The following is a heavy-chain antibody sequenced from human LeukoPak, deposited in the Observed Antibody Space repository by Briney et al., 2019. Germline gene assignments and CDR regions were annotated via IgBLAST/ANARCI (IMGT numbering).Heavy chain of an antibody. CDR2: ISDSGGIT. D-gene: IGHD1-7*01. CDR3: TKDIVPNYGSTFDF. J-gene: IGHJ3*01. Sequence: GGSLRLSCAASGFTFSTVAMNWVRQGPGKGLEWVAVISDSGGITYYADSLKGRFTISRDNSKNTLYLQMNSLRADDTAVYYCTKDIVPNYGSTFDFWGQGTMVTVSS. V-gene: IGHV3-23*01. CDR1: GFTFSTVA.